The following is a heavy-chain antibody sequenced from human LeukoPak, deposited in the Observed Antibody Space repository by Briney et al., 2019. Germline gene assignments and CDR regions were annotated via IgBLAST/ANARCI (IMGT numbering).Heavy chain of an antibody. CDR2: INPNSGGT. V-gene: IGHV1-2*02. J-gene: IGHJ4*02. CDR3: ARDRDSRVFCPYRLFAY. D-gene: IGHD3-22*01. Sequence: ASVKVSCKASGYTFTGYYMHWVRQAPGQGLEWMGWINPNSGGTNYAQKFQGRVTMTRDTSISTAYMELSRLRSEDTAVYYCARDRDSRVFCPYRLFAYGGQGTLVTVS. CDR1: GYTFTGYY.